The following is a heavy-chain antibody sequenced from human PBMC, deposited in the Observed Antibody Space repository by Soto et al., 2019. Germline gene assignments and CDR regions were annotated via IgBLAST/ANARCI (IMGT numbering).Heavy chain of an antibody. CDR3: VRDSARIVVVPRVDGDNWLDP. D-gene: IGHD2-2*01. CDR2: ISGSSDNI. J-gene: IGHJ5*02. V-gene: IGHV3-11*06. CDR1: GSTFSDYF. Sequence: GRSLRLSCAASGSTFSDYFMSWIRQAPGKGLEWVSFISGSSDNIKYADSVKGRFTISRDNAKDSLYLQMNSLRAEDTAVYYCVRDSARIVVVPRVDGDNWLDPWGQGTLVTVSS.